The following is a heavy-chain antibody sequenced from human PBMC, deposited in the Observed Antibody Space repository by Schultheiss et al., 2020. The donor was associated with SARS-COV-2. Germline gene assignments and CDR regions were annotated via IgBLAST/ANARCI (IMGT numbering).Heavy chain of an antibody. CDR3: ARGDSSGYYFGFMNY. Sequence: SQTLSLTCAVYGESFNGFSWTWIRQSPGKGLEWIGQVSHSGGTHYSPSLKRRVTISVDTSKSQFSLRLRSVTAADTAVYYCARGDSSGYYFGFMNYWGQGTLVTVSS. CDR2: VSHSGGT. V-gene: IGHV4-34*01. J-gene: IGHJ4*02. CDR1: GESFNGFS. D-gene: IGHD3-22*01.